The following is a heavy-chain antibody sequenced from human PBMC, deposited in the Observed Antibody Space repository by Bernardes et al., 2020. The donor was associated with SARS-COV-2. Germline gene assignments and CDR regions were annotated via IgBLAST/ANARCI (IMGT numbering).Heavy chain of an antibody. CDR2: ITSSGGTT. CDR1: GFTFSYYA. V-gene: IGHV3-23*01. CDR3: AKEKELSGSYPFDY. D-gene: IGHD1-26*01. J-gene: IGHJ4*02. Sequence: GGSLRLSCAASGFTFSYYAMSWVRQAPGKGLEWVSGITSSGGTTDYADYVKGRFTISRDNSKHTLHLQMNSLRAEDTAIYYCAKEKELSGSYPFDYWGQGTLVTVSS.